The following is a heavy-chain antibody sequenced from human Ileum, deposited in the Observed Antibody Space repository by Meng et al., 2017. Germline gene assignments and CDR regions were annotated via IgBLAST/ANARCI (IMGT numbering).Heavy chain of an antibody. J-gene: IGHJ5*02. CDR2: IHHGGGT. D-gene: IGHD2-21*01. V-gene: IGHV4-4*02. CDR1: GATIRGRYC. CDR3: ARNGAYSADP. Sequence: VQLQDSCPGLVAPSASLFFPCAASGATIRGRYCWSWVPQPPGKGLEWIGEIHHGGGTNYNPSLKSRVTISVDKSSNQYTLRLTSVTAADTAMYYCARNGAYSADPWGQGTLVTVSS.